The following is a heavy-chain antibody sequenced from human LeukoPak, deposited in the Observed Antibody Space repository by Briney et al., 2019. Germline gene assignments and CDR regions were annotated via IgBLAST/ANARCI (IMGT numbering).Heavy chain of an antibody. V-gene: IGHV4-34*01. CDR2: INHSGYT. CDR3: TRMTTGHDY. J-gene: IGHJ4*02. CDR1: GVSFDDYY. D-gene: IGHD4-17*01. Sequence: SGTLSLTCGVSGVSFDDYYWSWVGQTPGKGLEWLGEINHSGYTNDSPSLKSRVTLSIDTSRKQFSLNLRSVTVADAGIYYCTRMTTGHDYWGQGTLVTVSS.